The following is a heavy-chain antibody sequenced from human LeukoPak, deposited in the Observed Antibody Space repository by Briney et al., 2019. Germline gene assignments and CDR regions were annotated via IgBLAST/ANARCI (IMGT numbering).Heavy chain of an antibody. CDR2: ISPYNGNT. J-gene: IGHJ4*02. D-gene: IGHD3-22*01. Sequence: ASVKVSCKASGYTLTDYGISWVRQAPGQGLEWMGWISPYNGNTNYAQKLQGRATTTTDTSTSTVYIELRSLRSDDTAVYYCAREDSSGYEFWGQGTLVTVSS. V-gene: IGHV1-18*01. CDR3: AREDSSGYEF. CDR1: GYTLTDYG.